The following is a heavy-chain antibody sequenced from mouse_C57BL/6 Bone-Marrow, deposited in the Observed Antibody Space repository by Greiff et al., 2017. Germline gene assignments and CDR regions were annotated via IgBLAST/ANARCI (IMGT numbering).Heavy chain of an antibody. CDR3: TTGDYYGSSSFDY. CDR2: IDPENGDT. Sequence: VQLQQSGAELVRPGASVKLSCTASGFNIKDDYMHWVKQRPEQGLEWIGWIDPENGDTEYASKFQGKATITADTSSNTAYLQLSSLTSEDTAVYYCTTGDYYGSSSFDYWGQGTTLTVSS. D-gene: IGHD1-1*01. CDR1: GFNIKDDY. V-gene: IGHV14-4*01. J-gene: IGHJ2*01.